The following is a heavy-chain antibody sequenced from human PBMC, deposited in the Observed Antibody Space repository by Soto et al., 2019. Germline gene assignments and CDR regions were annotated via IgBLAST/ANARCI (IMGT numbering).Heavy chain of an antibody. V-gene: IGHV3-30-3*01. CDR2: LSRDGNNK. D-gene: IGHD3-10*01. Sequence: QVQLVASGGGVVHLGRSLTLSCAASGFTFNRHAIHWVRQSPGKGLEWVTVLSRDGNNKYSADSVKGRFTISRDNAKNTVILQMNSLRREDTAIYYCARSRSGAVADSFDYWGEGTPVTVSS. J-gene: IGHJ4*02. CDR1: GFTFNRHA. CDR3: ARSRSGAVADSFDY.